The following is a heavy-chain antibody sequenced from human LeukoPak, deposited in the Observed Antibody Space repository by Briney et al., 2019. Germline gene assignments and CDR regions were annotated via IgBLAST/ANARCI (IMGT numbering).Heavy chain of an antibody. CDR1: GFTFSTYA. CDR2: IRPDGDRT. D-gene: IGHD6-19*01. CDR3: AREQSGTRGWYTVDY. J-gene: IGHJ4*02. Sequence: RLGGSLRLSCAASGFTFSTYAITWVRQGPGKGLEWVSAIRPDGDRTYYANSVRGRFTISRDNSKDTVYLQINGLRVEDTAVYYCAREQSGTRGWYTVDYWGQGTLVTVS. V-gene: IGHV3-23*01.